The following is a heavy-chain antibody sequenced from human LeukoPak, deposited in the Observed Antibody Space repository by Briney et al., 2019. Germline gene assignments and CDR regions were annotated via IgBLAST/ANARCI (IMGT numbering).Heavy chain of an antibody. CDR3: ASQVWNRSDY. CDR1: GGSISSSSYY. D-gene: IGHD1-1*01. CDR2: IYYSGST. V-gene: IGHV4-39*01. J-gene: IGHJ4*02. Sequence: PSETLSLTCTVSGGSISSSSYYWGWIRQPPGKGLEWIGSIYYSGSTYYNPSLKSRVTISVDTSKNQFSLKLSSVTAADTAVYYCASQVWNRSDYWGQGTLVTVSS.